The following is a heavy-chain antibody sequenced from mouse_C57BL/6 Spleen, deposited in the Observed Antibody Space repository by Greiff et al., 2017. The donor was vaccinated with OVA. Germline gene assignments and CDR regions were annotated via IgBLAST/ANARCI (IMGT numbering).Heavy chain of an antibody. CDR3: ARCRDSYAMDY. J-gene: IGHJ4*01. CDR2: IYPGSGST. CDR1: GYTFTSYW. Sequence: QVQLQQPGAELVKPGASVKMSCKASGYTFTSYWITWVKQRPGQGLEWIGDIYPGSGSTNYNEKFKRKATLTVDTSSSTAYMQLSSLTSEDSAVYYCARCRDSYAMDYWGQGTSVTVSS. D-gene: IGHD3-3*01. V-gene: IGHV1-55*01.